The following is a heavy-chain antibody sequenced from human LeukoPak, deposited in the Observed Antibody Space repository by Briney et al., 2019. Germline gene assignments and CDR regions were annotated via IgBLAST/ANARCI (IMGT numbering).Heavy chain of an antibody. CDR1: GFIFSSSS. CDR2: IKQDGSET. CDR3: TRDRLVIGY. J-gene: IGHJ4*02. V-gene: IGHV3-7*01. D-gene: IGHD3-10*01. Sequence: GGSLRLSCAASGFIFSSSSMNWVRQAPGKGLEWVANIKQDGSETYYADSVKGRFTISRDNAKNSLYLQMNSLRAEDTAVYYCTRDRLVIGYWGQGTLVTVSS.